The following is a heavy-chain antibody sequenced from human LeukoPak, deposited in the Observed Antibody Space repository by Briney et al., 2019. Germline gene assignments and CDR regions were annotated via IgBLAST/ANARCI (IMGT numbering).Heavy chain of an antibody. CDR2: IKQDGSEK. V-gene: IGHV3-7*01. CDR3: ASSGIFDDFWSGYYGFDY. Sequence: GGSLRLSCAASGLTFTTYWMSWVSQAPGKGLEWVANIKQDGSEKYYVDSVKGRFTISRDNAKKSLYLQMNSLRAEDTAVYYCASSGIFDDFWSGYYGFDYWGQGTLVTVSS. CDR1: GLTFTTYW. D-gene: IGHD3-3*01. J-gene: IGHJ4*02.